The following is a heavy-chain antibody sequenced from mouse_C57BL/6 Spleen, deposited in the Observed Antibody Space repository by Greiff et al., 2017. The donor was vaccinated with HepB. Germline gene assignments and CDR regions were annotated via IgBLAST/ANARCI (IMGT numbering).Heavy chain of an antibody. Sequence: EVQLQQSGPELVKPGASVKISCKASGYTFTDYYMNWVKQSHGKSLEWIGDINPNNGGTSYNQKFKGKATLTVDKSSSTAYMQLRSLTSKDSAVYACASDDEDWFAYWGQGTLVTVSA. V-gene: IGHV1-26*01. J-gene: IGHJ3*01. CDR1: GYTFTDYY. CDR3: ASDDEDWFAY. CDR2: INPNNGGT.